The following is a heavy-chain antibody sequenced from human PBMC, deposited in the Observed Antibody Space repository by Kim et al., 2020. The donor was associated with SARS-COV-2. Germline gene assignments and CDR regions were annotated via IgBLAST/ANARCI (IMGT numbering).Heavy chain of an antibody. CDR2: MNPNSGNT. J-gene: IGHJ4*02. Sequence: ASVKVSCKASGYTFTSYDINWVRQATGQGLEWMGWMNPNSGNTGYAQKFQGRVTMTRNTSISTAYMELSSLRSEDTAVYYCARGPSCSCFTCPYYFDYWGQGTLVTVSS. CDR3: ARGPSCSCFTCPYYFDY. D-gene: IGHD2-15*01. V-gene: IGHV1-8*01. CDR1: GYTFTSYD.